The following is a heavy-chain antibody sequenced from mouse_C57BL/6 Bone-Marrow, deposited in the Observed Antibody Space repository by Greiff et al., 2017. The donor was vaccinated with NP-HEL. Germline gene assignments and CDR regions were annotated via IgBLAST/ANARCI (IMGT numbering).Heavy chain of an antibody. V-gene: IGHV1-50*01. CDR3: AREGNWVFDY. Sequence: QVQLQQPGAELVKPGASVKLSCKASGYTFTSYWMQWVKQRPGQGLEWIGEIDPSDSYTNYNQKFKGKATLTVDTSSSTAYMQLSSLTSEDSAVYYCAREGNWVFDYWGQGTTRTVSS. CDR1: GYTFTSYW. D-gene: IGHD4-1*01. J-gene: IGHJ2*01. CDR2: IDPSDSYT.